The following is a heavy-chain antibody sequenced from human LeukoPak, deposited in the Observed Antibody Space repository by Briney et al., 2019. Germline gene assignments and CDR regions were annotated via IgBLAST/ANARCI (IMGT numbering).Heavy chain of an antibody. V-gene: IGHV3-73*01. D-gene: IGHD1-14*01. CDR2: IRGKVYSYET. Sequence: GGSLKLSCAASGFTFSGSAMHWVRQASGKGLEWVGRIRGKVYSYETTYAASVKGRFTISRIDSNNTAYLQMNSLNTDDTAVYYCTTMSTAEGFDYWGQGTLVTVSS. J-gene: IGHJ4*02. CDR3: TTMSTAEGFDY. CDR1: GFTFSGSA.